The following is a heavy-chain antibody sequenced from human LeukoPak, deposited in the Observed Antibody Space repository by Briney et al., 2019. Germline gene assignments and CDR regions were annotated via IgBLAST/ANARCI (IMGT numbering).Heavy chain of an antibody. Sequence: SETLSLTCAAYGGSFSGYYWSWIRQPPGKGREWIGEIINSGSTNYNPSLKSRVTISVDTSKNQYSLKLSSVTTADTAVYYYASASRKSTMIVVVSNCWFDPWGQGTLVTVSS. CDR3: ASASRKSTMIVVVSNCWFDP. CDR1: GGSFSGYY. J-gene: IGHJ5*02. V-gene: IGHV4-34*12. D-gene: IGHD3-22*01. CDR2: IINSGST.